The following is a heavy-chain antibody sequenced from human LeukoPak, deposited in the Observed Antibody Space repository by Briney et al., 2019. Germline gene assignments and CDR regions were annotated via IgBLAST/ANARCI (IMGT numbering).Heavy chain of an antibody. CDR2: IDVSGGPT. CDR3: AKDYDSTAYYDNIGQYYSWPAGF. J-gene: IGHJ4*02. CDR1: GFTFSIYA. V-gene: IGHV3-23*01. Sequence: PGGSLRLSCAASGFTFSIYAMTWVRQAPGKGLEWVSTIDVSGGPTHYPHSVMGRFTISRDNSKNTLYLQMNTLRDEDTALYYCAKDYDSTAYYDNIGQYYSWPAGFWGQGTQVTVSS. D-gene: IGHD3-22*01.